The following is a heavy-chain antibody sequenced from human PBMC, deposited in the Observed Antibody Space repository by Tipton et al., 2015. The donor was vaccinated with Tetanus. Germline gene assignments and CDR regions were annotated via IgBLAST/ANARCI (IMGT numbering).Heavy chain of an antibody. J-gene: IGHJ3*02. V-gene: IGHV4-39*01. Sequence: TLSLTCTVSGGSISSSSYYWGWIRQPPGKGLEWIGSIYYSGSTYYNPSLKSRVTISVDTSKNHFSLKLSSVTAADTAVYYCARRGTTQDDAFDIWGQGTMVTVSS. D-gene: IGHD3-16*01. CDR3: ARRGTTQDDAFDI. CDR1: GGSISSSSYY. CDR2: IYYSGST.